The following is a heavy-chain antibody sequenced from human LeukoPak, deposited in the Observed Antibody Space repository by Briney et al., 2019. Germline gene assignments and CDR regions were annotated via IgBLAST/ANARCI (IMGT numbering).Heavy chain of an antibody. V-gene: IGHV4-34*01. J-gene: IGHJ4*02. D-gene: IGHD3-3*01. Sequence: PSETLSLTCAVYGGSFSGYYWSWIRQPPGKGLEWIGEINHSGSTNYNPSLKSRVTISVDTSKNQFSLKLSSVTAADTAVYYCARASEWDYWGQGTLVTVSS. CDR3: ARASEWDY. CDR2: INHSGST. CDR1: GGSFSGYY.